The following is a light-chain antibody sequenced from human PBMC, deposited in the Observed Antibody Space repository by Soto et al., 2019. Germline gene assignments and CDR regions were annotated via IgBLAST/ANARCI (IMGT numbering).Light chain of an antibody. J-gene: IGKJ5*01. Sequence: EIVLTQSPGTLSLSPGEGATLSCRASQILSSNYLAWYQQKPGQAPRLLIYGESRRATGIPDRFSGSGSGTDFTLAIRRLEPEDSAVYYCQQYCGSPSITFGQGTRLEIK. CDR3: QQYCGSPSIT. CDR1: QILSSNY. CDR2: GES. V-gene: IGKV3-20*01.